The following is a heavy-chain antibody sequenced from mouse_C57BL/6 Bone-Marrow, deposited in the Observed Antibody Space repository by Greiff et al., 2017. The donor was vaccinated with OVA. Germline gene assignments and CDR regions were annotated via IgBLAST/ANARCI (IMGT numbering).Heavy chain of an antibody. J-gene: IGHJ4*01. CDR3: ARARTYDGYSYYAMDY. CDR1: GFTFSSYA. Sequence: EVMLVESGGGLVKPGGSLKLSCAASGFTFSSYAMSWVRQTPEKRLEWVATISDGGSYTYYPDNVKGRFTIFRDNAKNNLYLQMSHLKSEDTAMYYWARARTYDGYSYYAMDYWGQGTSVTVSS. V-gene: IGHV5-4*03. CDR2: ISDGGSYT. D-gene: IGHD2-3*01.